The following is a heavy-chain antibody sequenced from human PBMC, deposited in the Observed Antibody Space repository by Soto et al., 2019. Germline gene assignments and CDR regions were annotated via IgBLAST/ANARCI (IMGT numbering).Heavy chain of an antibody. CDR1: GFTFSSYS. V-gene: IGHV3-48*01. CDR3: ARDPHYYDSSGYYYSDY. J-gene: IGHJ4*02. CDR2: ISSSSSTI. D-gene: IGHD3-22*01. Sequence: EVQLVESGGGLVQPGGSLRLSCAASGFTFSSYSMNWVRQAPGKGLEWVSYISSSSSTIYYADSVKGRFTISRDNAKNSLYRQMNSLRAEDTAVYYCARDPHYYDSSGYYYSDYWGQGTLVTVSS.